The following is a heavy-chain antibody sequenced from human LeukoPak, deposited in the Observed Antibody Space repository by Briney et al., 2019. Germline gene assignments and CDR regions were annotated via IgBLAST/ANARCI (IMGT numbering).Heavy chain of an antibody. CDR1: GFTFSSYA. V-gene: IGHV3-23*01. CDR3: ARERELVGGRATYYFDY. J-gene: IGHJ4*02. CDR2: ISGSGGST. D-gene: IGHD6-6*01. Sequence: GGSLRLSCAASGFTFSSYAMSWVRQAPGKGLEWVSAISGSGGSTYYADSVKGRFTISRDNSKNTLYLQMNSLRTEDTVLYYCARERELVGGRATYYFDYWGQGTLVTVSS.